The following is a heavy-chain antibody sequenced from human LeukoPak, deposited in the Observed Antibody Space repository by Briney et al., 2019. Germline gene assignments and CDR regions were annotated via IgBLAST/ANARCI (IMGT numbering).Heavy chain of an antibody. CDR2: ISSSGSTI. J-gene: IGHJ3*02. D-gene: IGHD5/OR15-5a*01. V-gene: IGHV3-48*04. CDR1: GFTFSSYS. Sequence: GGSLRLSCAASGFTFSSYSMNWVRQAPGKGLEWVSYISSSGSTIYYADSVKGRFTISRDNAKNSLYLQMNSLRAEDTAVYYCARDLPAAVAFDIWGQGTMVTVSS. CDR3: ARDLPAAVAFDI.